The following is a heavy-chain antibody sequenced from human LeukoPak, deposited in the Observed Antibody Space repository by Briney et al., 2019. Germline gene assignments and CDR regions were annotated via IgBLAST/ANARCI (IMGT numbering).Heavy chain of an antibody. CDR3: GRDHLGPFYGDYVVDY. V-gene: IGHV4-31*03. CDR2: MFYSGSS. Sequence: ASQTLSLTCSVSGASISSGNYYWSWIRQHPGKGLEWIGYMFYSGSSYYNPSLKSRASLSMDTAKNHLFLTLTSVTAADTVVYYCGRDHLGPFYGDYVVDYWGQGILVRVSS. CDR1: GASISSGNYY. D-gene: IGHD4-17*01. J-gene: IGHJ4*02.